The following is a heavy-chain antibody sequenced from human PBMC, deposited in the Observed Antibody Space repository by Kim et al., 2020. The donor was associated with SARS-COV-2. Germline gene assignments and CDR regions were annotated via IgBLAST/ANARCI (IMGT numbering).Heavy chain of an antibody. V-gene: IGHV1-46*01. CDR2: T. Sequence: TSYAQKFQGRVPMTRDTSTRPVYMELSSLRSEDTAVYYCAREGYSGSYHNWGQGTLVTVSS. J-gene: IGHJ4*02. CDR3: AREGYSGSYHN. D-gene: IGHD1-26*01.